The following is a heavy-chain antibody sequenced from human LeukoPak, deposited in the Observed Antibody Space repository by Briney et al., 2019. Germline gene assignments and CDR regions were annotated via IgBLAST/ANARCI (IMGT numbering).Heavy chain of an antibody. CDR2: IIPIFGTA. V-gene: IGHV1-69*13. J-gene: IGHJ5*02. CDR1: GGTFSSYA. Sequence: ASVKVSCKASGGTFSSYAISWVRQAPGQGLEWMGGIIPIFGTANYAQKFQGRVTITADESTSTAYMELSSLRSEDTAVYYCARVSDPSYCSGGSCYSRNWFDPWGQGTLVTVSS. D-gene: IGHD2-15*01. CDR3: ARVSDPSYCSGGSCYSRNWFDP.